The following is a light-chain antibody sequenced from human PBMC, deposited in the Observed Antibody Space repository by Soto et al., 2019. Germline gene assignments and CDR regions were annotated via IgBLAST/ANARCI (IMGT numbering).Light chain of an antibody. Sequence: AIRMTRSPSSLSASRGDRVTITCRASQGISSYLAWYQQKPGKAPKLLIYAASTLQSGVPSRFSGSGSGTDFTLTISCLQSEDFATYYCQQYYSYPRTFGQGTKVEIK. CDR1: QGISSY. CDR3: QQYYSYPRT. CDR2: AAS. J-gene: IGKJ1*01. V-gene: IGKV1-8*01.